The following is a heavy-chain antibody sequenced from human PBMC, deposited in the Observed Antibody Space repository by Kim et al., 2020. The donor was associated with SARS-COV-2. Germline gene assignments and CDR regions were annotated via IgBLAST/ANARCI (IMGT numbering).Heavy chain of an antibody. V-gene: IGHV3-20*01. CDR3: ARAVQDSSGYYQVVYYFDY. J-gene: IGHJ4*02. Sequence: GRFTISRDNAKNSLYLQMNSLRAEDTALYHCARAVQDSSGYYQVVYYFDYWGQGTLVTVSS. D-gene: IGHD3-22*01.